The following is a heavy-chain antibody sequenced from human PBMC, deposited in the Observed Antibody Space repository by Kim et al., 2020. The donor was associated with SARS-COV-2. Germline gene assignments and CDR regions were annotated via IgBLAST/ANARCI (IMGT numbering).Heavy chain of an antibody. J-gene: IGHJ4*02. CDR2: ISYDGSNK. Sequence: GGSLRLSCAASGFTFSSYGMHWVRQAPGKGLEWVAVISYDGSNKYYADSVKGRFTISRDNSKNTLYLQMNSLRAEDTAVYYCARDWGYYYDSSGYYYYYLGSVYFDYWGQGTLVTVSS. V-gene: IGHV3-33*05. D-gene: IGHD3-22*01. CDR3: ARDWGYYYDSSGYYYYYLGSVYFDY. CDR1: GFTFSSYG.